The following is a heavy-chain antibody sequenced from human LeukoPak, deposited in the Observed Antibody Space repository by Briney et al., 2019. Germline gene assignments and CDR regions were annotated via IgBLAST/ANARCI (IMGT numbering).Heavy chain of an antibody. CDR1: GYTFTGYY. Sequence: ASVKVSCKASGYTFTGYYMHWVRQAPGQGLEWMGWINPNSGGTNYAQKFQGRVTTTRDTSISTAYMELSRLRSDDTAVYYCARVGWDYYDSSGYNDAFDIWGQGTMVTVSS. V-gene: IGHV1-2*02. CDR2: INPNSGGT. D-gene: IGHD3-22*01. CDR3: ARVGWDYYDSSGYNDAFDI. J-gene: IGHJ3*02.